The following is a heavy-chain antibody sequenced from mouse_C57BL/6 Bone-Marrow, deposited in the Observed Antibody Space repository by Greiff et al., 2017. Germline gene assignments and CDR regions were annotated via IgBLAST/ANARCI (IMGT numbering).Heavy chain of an antibody. V-gene: IGHV14-4*01. CDR1: GFNIKDDY. CDR2: IDPENGDT. J-gene: IGHJ4*01. CDR3: TPLLAGGYYAMDY. Sequence: EVQRVESGAELVRPGASVKLSCTASGFNIKDDYMHWVKQRPEQGLEWIGWIDPENGDTEYASKFQGKATITADTSSNTAYLQLSSLTSEDTAVYYCTPLLAGGYYAMDYWGQGTSVTVSS. D-gene: IGHD6-1*01.